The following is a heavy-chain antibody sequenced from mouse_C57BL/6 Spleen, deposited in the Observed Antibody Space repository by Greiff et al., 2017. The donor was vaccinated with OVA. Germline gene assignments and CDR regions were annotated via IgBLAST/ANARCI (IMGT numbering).Heavy chain of an antibody. V-gene: IGHV1-15*01. CDR1: GYTFTDYE. J-gene: IGHJ3*01. D-gene: IGHD1-1*01. CDR2: IDPETGGT. CDR3: TRYGSSYEFAY. Sequence: QVQLKESGAELVRPGASVTLSCKASGYTFTDYEMHWVKQTPVHGLEWIGAIDPETGGTAYNQKFKGKAILTADKSSSTAYMELRSLTSEDSAVYYCTRYGSSYEFAYWGQGTLVTVSA.